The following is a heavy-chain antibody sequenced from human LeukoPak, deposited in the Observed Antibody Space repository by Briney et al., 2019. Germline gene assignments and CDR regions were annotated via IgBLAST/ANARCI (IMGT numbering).Heavy chain of an antibody. CDR1: GYTFTSYG. D-gene: IGHD2-2*01. Sequence: ASVKVSCKASGYTFTSYGISWVRQAPGQGLEWMGWISAYNGNTNYAQKLQGRVIMTTDTSTSTAYMELRSLRSDDTAVYYCARDPPRYCSSTSCSPNWFDPWGQGTLVTVSS. CDR3: ARDPPRYCSSTSCSPNWFDP. V-gene: IGHV1-18*04. J-gene: IGHJ5*02. CDR2: ISAYNGNT.